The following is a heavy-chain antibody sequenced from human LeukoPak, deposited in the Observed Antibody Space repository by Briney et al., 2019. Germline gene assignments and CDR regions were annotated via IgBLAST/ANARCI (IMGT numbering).Heavy chain of an antibody. Sequence: GASVKVSCKASGYTFTGYYMHWVRQAPGQGLEWMGWINPNSGGTNYAQKLQGRVTMTRDTSISTAYMELSRLRSDDTAVYYCARVGFLEWLSLTVTNYYYGMDVWGQGTTVTVS. CDR2: INPNSGGT. J-gene: IGHJ6*02. CDR3: ARVGFLEWLSLTVTNYYYGMDV. V-gene: IGHV1-2*02. CDR1: GYTFTGYY. D-gene: IGHD3-3*02.